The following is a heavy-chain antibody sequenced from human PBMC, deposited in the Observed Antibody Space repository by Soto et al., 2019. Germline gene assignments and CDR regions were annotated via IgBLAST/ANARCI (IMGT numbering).Heavy chain of an antibody. CDR2: ISYDGNNK. J-gene: IGHJ6*02. V-gene: IGHV3-30*18. CDR1: GFTFSSQG. CDR3: AKDQDGSGNYLTYYYYYGMDV. Sequence: QVQLMESGGGVVQPGGSLRLSCAASGFTFSSQGMHWVRQAPGKGLEWVAVISYDGNNKYYADSVKGRFTISRDNSKNTLHLQMNSLRAEDTAVYYCAKDQDGSGNYLTYYYYYGMDVWGQGTTVTVSS. D-gene: IGHD3-10*01.